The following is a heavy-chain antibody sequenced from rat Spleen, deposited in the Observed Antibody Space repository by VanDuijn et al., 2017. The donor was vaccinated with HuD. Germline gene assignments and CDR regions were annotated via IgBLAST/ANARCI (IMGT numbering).Heavy chain of an antibody. J-gene: IGHJ1*01. Sequence: QVQLKESGPGLVEPSQTLSLTCTISGFSLTNNGVSWVRQPPGKGLEWMGVMWTNGDTSYNSGVKSRLSISRDISKRQVFLKMSSLQTEDTATYYCASLSTGIPLDYWYFDFWGPGTMVTVSS. CDR2: MWTNGDT. D-gene: IGHD1-4*01. CDR1: GFSLTNNG. CDR3: ASLSTGIPLDYWYFDF. V-gene: IGHV2-32*01.